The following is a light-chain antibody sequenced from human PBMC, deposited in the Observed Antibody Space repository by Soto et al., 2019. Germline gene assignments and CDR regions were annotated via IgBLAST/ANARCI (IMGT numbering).Light chain of an antibody. J-gene: IGKJ5*01. CDR2: DAS. CDR1: QNFSSY. V-gene: IGKV3-11*01. CDR3: QQRSNWPPVIT. Sequence: EIVLTQSPATLSLSPGDRVTLSCRARQNFSSYLAWYQQKPGQAPRLLIYDASKRATGIPARFSGRGSGTEFTLTISSLVPEDFAVYYCQQRSNWPPVITFGQGTRLEIK.